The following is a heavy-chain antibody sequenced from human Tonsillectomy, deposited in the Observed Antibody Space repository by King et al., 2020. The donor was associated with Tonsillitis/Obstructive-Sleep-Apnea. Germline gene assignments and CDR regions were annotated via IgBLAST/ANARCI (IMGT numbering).Heavy chain of an antibody. CDR1: GYTFTSYD. J-gene: IGHJ1*01. V-gene: IGHV1-18*01. CDR2: SRPNNGDT. Sequence: QLVQSGAEVKKPGASVKVSCKASGYTFTSYDITWVRQAPGQGLEWMGWSRPNNGDTNYAQKLQGRVTMTSDTSTSTAYMELRSLRSDDTAVYYCARDYYDSSGYYHGYFQHWGPGTLVTVSS. D-gene: IGHD3-22*01. CDR3: ARDYYDSSGYYHGYFQH.